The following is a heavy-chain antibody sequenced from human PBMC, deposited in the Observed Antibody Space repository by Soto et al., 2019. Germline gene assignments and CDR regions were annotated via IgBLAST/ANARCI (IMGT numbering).Heavy chain of an antibody. CDR2: ISYDGSNT. J-gene: IGHJ4*02. CDR1: GFTFSSYG. Sequence: QVQLVESGGGVVQPGRSLKLSCAASGFTFSSYGMHWVRQAPGKGLEWVAIISYDGSNTYYADSVKGRFTISRDNSKNTLYLHMNSLRAEDTSVYYCAKEGGLSGSYYISSSYYFDSWGQGTLVTVSS. D-gene: IGHD1-26*01. CDR3: AKEGGLSGSYYISSSYYFDS. V-gene: IGHV3-30*18.